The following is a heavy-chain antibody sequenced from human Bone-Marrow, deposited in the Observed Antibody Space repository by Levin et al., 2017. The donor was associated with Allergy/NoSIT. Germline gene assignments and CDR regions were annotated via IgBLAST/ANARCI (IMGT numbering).Heavy chain of an antibody. CDR3: ARDRGYSYGTHWFDP. V-gene: IGHV4-30-2*01. CDR1: GGSISSGGSS. Sequence: SETLSLTCIVSGGSISSGGSSWAWMRQAPGKGLEWIGYIYHDGGSYYNPFLQSRVSISVDRSKNQFSLRLTSVTAADTAVYFCARDRGYSYGTHWFDPWGQGILVNVSP. J-gene: IGHJ5*02. CDR2: IYHDGGS. D-gene: IGHD5-18*01.